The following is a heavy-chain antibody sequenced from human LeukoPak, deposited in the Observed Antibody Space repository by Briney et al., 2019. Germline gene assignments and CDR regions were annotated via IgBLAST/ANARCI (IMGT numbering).Heavy chain of an antibody. J-gene: IGHJ3*02. CDR2: ISGSGGST. CDR3: LYGTGGYPQVVDI. V-gene: IGHV3-23*01. D-gene: IGHD3-10*01. CDR1: GFTFSHYY. Sequence: GGSLRLSCAASGFTFSHYYMTWVRQAPGKGLEWVSAISGSGGSTNYADSVKGRFTISRDNSKNTLYLQMNSLRAEDTAVYYCLYGTGGYPQVVDIWGQGTMVSVSS.